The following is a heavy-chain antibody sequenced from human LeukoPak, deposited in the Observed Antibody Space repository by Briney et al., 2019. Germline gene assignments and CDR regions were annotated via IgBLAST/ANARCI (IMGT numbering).Heavy chain of an antibody. CDR1: GGSISSFY. V-gene: IGHV4-59*12. CDR2: ISYSETT. Sequence: SETLSLTCTVSGGSISSFYWSWIRQPPGKGLEYIGYISYSETTSYNPSLKSRVTMSVDTSKNQFSLRLSSVTAADTAVYYCARDLGFWSGPDYWGQGTLVTVSS. D-gene: IGHD3-3*01. J-gene: IGHJ4*02. CDR3: ARDLGFWSGPDY.